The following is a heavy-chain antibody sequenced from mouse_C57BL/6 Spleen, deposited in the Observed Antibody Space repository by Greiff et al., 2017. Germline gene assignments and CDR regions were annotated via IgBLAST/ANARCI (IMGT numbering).Heavy chain of an antibody. CDR2: IYPGDGDT. J-gene: IGHJ2*01. V-gene: IGHV1-82*01. CDR1: GYAFSSSW. D-gene: IGHD4-1*01. CDR3: ARSMGRRSFDY. Sequence: VQLQQSGPELVKPGASVKISCKASGYAFSSSWMNWVKQRPGKGLEWIGRIYPGDGDTNYNGKFKGKATLTADKSSSTAYMQLSSLTSEDSAVYFCARSMGRRSFDYWGQGTTLTVSS.